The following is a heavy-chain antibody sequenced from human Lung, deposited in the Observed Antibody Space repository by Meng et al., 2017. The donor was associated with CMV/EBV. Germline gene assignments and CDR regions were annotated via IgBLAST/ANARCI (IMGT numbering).Heavy chain of an antibody. CDR3: ARGGITIFEVVTRVMDV. V-gene: IGHV3-48*04. Sequence: GGSXRLXCAASGFTFSSYSMNWVRQAPGKGLEWVSYISSSSSTIYYADSVKGRFTISRDNAKNSLYLQMNSLRAEDTAVYYCARGGITIFEVVTRVMDVWXQGTXVTV. D-gene: IGHD3-3*01. CDR2: ISSSSSTI. J-gene: IGHJ6*02. CDR1: GFTFSSYS.